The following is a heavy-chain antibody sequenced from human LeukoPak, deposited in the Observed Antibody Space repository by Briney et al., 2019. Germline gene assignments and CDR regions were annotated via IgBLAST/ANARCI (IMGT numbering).Heavy chain of an antibody. CDR1: GFTFSSYW. D-gene: IGHD3-10*01. CDR2: INTDGSST. CDR3: ARDGSYYYYMEV. J-gene: IGHJ6*03. Sequence: GSLRLSCATSGFTFSSYWMHWVRPAPGEGLGLVSRINTDGSSTSYADAVKGRFTISRDNAKNTLYLQMNSLRVENTAVYYCARDGSYYYYMEVWGKGTTVTVSS. V-gene: IGHV3-74*01.